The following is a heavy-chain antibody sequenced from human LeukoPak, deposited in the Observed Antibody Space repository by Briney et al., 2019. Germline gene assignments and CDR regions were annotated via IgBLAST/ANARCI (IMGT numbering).Heavy chain of an antibody. CDR2: IYSGGST. J-gene: IGHJ4*02. CDR1: GFTVSSNY. D-gene: IGHD6-13*01. CDR3: ARGGVTRYSSSWFYFDY. Sequence: GGSLRLSCAASGFTVSSNYMSWVRQAPGKGLEWVSVIYSGGSTYYADSVKGRFTISRDNSKNTLYLQMNSLRAEDTAVYYCARGGVTRYSSSWFYFDYWGQGTLVTVSS. V-gene: IGHV3-53*01.